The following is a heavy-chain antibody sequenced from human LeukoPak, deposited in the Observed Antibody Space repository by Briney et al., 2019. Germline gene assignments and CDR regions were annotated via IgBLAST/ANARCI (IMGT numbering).Heavy chain of an antibody. J-gene: IGHJ3*02. CDR1: GGSISIGGYY. D-gene: IGHD3-22*01. CDR2: IFYNGNT. CDR3: VRNFDSYNAFDI. V-gene: IGHV4-31*03. Sequence: PSETLSLTCTVSGGSISIGGYYWSWIRQHPGKGLEWIGYIFYNGNTYYNPSLKSRLTISGDTSENQLSLKLSSATAADTAVYYCVRNFDSYNAFDIWGQGTMVTVSS.